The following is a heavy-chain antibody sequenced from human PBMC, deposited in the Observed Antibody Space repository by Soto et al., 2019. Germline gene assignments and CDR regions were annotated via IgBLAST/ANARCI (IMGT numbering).Heavy chain of an antibody. V-gene: IGHV4-61*01. Sequence: QVQLQESGPGLVKPSETLSLTCTVSGGSVSSGSYYWSWIRQPPGKGLEWIGYIYYSGSTNYNPSLKSRVTISVDTSKNQFSLKLSSVTAADTAVYYCAREVWEQLVDYWGQGTLVTVSS. CDR1: GGSVSSGSYY. CDR2: IYYSGST. J-gene: IGHJ4*02. D-gene: IGHD6-13*01. CDR3: AREVWEQLVDY.